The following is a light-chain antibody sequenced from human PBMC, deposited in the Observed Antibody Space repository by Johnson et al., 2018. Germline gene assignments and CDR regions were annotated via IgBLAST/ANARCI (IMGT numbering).Light chain of an antibody. Sequence: QSVLTQPPSVSAAPGQKVTISCSGSSSNIGNNYVSWYQQLPGTAPKLLIYENNKRPSGIPDRFSGSKSGTSATLGITGLKTGAGADYYCGTWDSSLSAGNVFGTGTKVTVL. CDR1: SSNIGNNY. J-gene: IGLJ1*01. CDR3: GTWDSSLSAGNV. CDR2: ENN. V-gene: IGLV1-51*02.